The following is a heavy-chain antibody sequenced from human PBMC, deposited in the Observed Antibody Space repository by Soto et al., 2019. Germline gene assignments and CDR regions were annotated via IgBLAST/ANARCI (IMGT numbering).Heavy chain of an antibody. V-gene: IGHV3-30*18. D-gene: IGHD3-3*01. CDR3: AKDLGGHDAFDI. CDR2: ISYDGSNK. CDR1: GFTFSSYG. Sequence: GGSLRLSCAASGFTFSSYGMHWVRQAPGKGLEWVAVISYDGSNKYYADSVKGRFTISRDNSKNTLYLQMNSLRAEDTAVCYCAKDLGGHDAFDIWGQGTMVTVSS. J-gene: IGHJ3*02.